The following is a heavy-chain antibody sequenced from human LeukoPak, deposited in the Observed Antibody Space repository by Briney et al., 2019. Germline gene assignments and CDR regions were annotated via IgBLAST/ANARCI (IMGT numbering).Heavy chain of an antibody. V-gene: IGHV1-69*05. CDR2: ISPIFGTA. D-gene: IGHD6-13*01. Sequence: VASVKVSCKASGGTFSSYAISWVRQAPGQGLEWMGGISPIFGTANYAQKFQGRVTITTDESTSTAYMELSSLRSEDTAVYYCASRPLPGIAAAGIIWYYFDYWGQGTLVTVSS. J-gene: IGHJ4*02. CDR1: GGTFSSYA. CDR3: ASRPLPGIAAAGIIWYYFDY.